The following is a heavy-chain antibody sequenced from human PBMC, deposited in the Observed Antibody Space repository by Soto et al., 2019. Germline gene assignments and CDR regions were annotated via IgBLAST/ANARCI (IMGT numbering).Heavy chain of an antibody. Sequence: SVKVSCKASGGTFSSYTISWVRQAPGQGLEWMGRIIPILGIANYAQKFQGRVTITADKSTSTAYMELSSLRSEDTAVYYCERELERRYTGWFDPWGQGTLVTVSS. CDR2: IIPILGIA. CDR1: GGTFSSYT. V-gene: IGHV1-69*02. CDR3: ERELERRYTGWFDP. J-gene: IGHJ5*02. D-gene: IGHD1-1*01.